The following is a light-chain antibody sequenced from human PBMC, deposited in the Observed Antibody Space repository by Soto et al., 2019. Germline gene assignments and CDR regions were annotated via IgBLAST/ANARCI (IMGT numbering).Light chain of an antibody. CDR1: SSDVGGYNY. Sequence: QSALTQPPSASGSPGQSVTISCTGTSSDVGGYNYVSWYQQHPGKAPQLIIYEVSKRPSGVPDRFSGSKSDNTASLTVSGLQAEDEADYFCSSYAGHNNYVFGTGTKVTVL. V-gene: IGLV2-8*01. J-gene: IGLJ1*01. CDR2: EVS. CDR3: SSYAGHNNYV.